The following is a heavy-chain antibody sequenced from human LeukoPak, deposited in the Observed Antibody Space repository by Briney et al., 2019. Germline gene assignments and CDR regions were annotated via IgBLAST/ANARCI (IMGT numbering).Heavy chain of an antibody. J-gene: IGHJ5*02. Sequence: ASVKVSCKASGYIFTSYGISWVRQAPGQGLEWMGWISAYNGNPNYAQKLQGRVTMTTDTSTSTAYMELRSLRSDDTAVYYCARDDHYDRSGDNHNWFDPWGQGNLVTVSS. CDR1: GYIFTSYG. V-gene: IGHV1-18*01. CDR2: ISAYNGNP. CDR3: ARDDHYDRSGDNHNWFDP. D-gene: IGHD3-22*01.